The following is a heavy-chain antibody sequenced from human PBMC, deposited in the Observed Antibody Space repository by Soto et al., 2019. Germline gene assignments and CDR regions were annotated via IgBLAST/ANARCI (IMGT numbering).Heavy chain of an antibody. CDR1: GGSISSGGYS. J-gene: IGHJ4*02. Sequence: QLQLQESGSGLVKPSQTLSLTCAVSGGSISSGGYSWSWIRQPPGKGLEWIGDIYHSGSSYYNPALKSRVTISVDRSRNQFSLKLSSVTAADTAVYYCARGVDTAMVSYFDYWGQGTLVTVSS. V-gene: IGHV4-30-2*01. CDR2: IYHSGSS. D-gene: IGHD5-18*01. CDR3: ARGVDTAMVSYFDY.